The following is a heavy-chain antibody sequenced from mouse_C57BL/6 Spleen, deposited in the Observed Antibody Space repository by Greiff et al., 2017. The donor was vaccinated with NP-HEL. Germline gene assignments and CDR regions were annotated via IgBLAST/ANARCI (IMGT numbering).Heavy chain of an antibody. Sequence: QVQLQQSGPELVKPGASVKISCKASGYAFSSSWMNWVKQRPGKGLEWIGRIYPGDGDTNYNGKFKGKATLTADKSSSTAYMQLSSLTSEDSAVYFCAREFRSPTVVYFDYWGQGTTLTVSS. CDR1: GYAFSSSW. V-gene: IGHV1-82*01. CDR3: AREFRSPTVVYFDY. D-gene: IGHD1-1*01. CDR2: IYPGDGDT. J-gene: IGHJ2*01.